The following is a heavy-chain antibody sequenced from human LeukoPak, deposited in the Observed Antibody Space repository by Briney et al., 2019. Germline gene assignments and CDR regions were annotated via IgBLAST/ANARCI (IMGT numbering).Heavy chain of an antibody. D-gene: IGHD3-22*01. Sequence: GRSLRLSCTTSGFAFRDYVMNWVRQAPGKGLEWVGFIRSKAYGGTAEYAASVKGRFTISRDDPESIAYLQMNNLTPEDTAVYYCTRFGYSDSSAYYYWGQGTLVAVSS. CDR1: GFAFRDYV. CDR2: IRSKAYGGTA. V-gene: IGHV3-49*04. CDR3: TRFGYSDSSAYYY. J-gene: IGHJ4*02.